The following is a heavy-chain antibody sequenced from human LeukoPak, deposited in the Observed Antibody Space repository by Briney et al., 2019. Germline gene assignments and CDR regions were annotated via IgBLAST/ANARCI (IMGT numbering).Heavy chain of an antibody. J-gene: IGHJ4*02. D-gene: IGHD3-22*01. CDR2: INHSGST. Sequence: SETLSLTCTVSGGSISSYYWSWIRQPPGKGLEWIGEINHSGSTNYNPSLKSRVTISVDTSKNQFSLKLSSVTAADTAVYYCARARGYYDSSGYRPWGQGTLVTVSS. CDR1: GGSISSYY. CDR3: ARARGYYDSSGYRP. V-gene: IGHV4-34*01.